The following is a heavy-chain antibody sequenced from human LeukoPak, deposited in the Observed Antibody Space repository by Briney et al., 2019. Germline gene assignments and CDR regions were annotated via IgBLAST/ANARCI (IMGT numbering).Heavy chain of an antibody. CDR3: ARERLRASSGWYGVDY. CDR2: ISAYNGNT. Sequence: ASVKVSCRASGYTFTSYGISWVRQAPGQGLEWMGWISAYNGNTNYAQKLQGRVTMTTDTSTSTAYMELRSLRSDDTAVYYCARERLRASSGWYGVDYWGQGTLVTVSS. J-gene: IGHJ4*02. V-gene: IGHV1-18*01. CDR1: GYTFTSYG. D-gene: IGHD6-19*01.